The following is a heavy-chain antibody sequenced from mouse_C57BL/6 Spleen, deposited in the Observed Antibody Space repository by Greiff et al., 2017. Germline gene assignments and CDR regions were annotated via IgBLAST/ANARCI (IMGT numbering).Heavy chain of an antibody. D-gene: IGHD3-2*02. CDR2: IYPGSGST. Sequence: QVQLQQPGAELVKPGASVKMSCKASGYTFTSYWITWVKQRPGQGLEWIGDIYPGSGSTNYNEKFKSKATLTVDTSSGTAYMQLSSLTSEDSAVYYCARRSSSGPYYDYWGQGTTLTVSS. CDR3: ARRSSSGPYYDY. V-gene: IGHV1-55*01. CDR1: GYTFTSYW. J-gene: IGHJ2*01.